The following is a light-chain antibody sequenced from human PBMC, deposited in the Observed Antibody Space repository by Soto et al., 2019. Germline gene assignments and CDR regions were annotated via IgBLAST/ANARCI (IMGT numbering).Light chain of an antibody. V-gene: IGKV1-39*01. J-gene: IGKJ3*01. Sequence: DIQMTQSPSSLSASVGDRVTITCRASQSISSYLNWYQQKPRKAPKLLIYAASSLQSGVPSRSSGSGSGTDFTLTISSLQPEDFATYYCQQSYSTPRGFTFGPGNKVDIK. CDR2: AAS. CDR1: QSISSY. CDR3: QQSYSTPRGFT.